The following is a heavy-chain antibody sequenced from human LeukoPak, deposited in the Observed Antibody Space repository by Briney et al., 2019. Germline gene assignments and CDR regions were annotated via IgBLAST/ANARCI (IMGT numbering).Heavy chain of an antibody. V-gene: IGHV4-59*01. Sequence: SETLSDSRSVSGGSISSYRWNWIRQPPGKGLEWIGYIYYSGSTNYNPSLKSRVTISADTCKNQFSLKLSSVTAADTAVYYCAGTYYYGSGSYYGYYYMDVWGKGTTVPVS. CDR3: AGTYYYGSGSYYGYYYMDV. CDR2: IYYSGST. J-gene: IGHJ6*03. CDR1: GGSISSYR. D-gene: IGHD3-10*01.